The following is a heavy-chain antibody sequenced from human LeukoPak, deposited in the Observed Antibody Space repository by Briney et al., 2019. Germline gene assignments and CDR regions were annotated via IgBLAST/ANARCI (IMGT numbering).Heavy chain of an antibody. J-gene: IGHJ4*02. V-gene: IGHV1-2*06. CDR2: INPNSGDT. D-gene: IGHD2-2*01. CDR1: GYTFTGYH. Sequence: ASVKVSCKASGYTFTGYHMHWVRRAPGQGLEWMGRINPNSGDTNYAQKFQGRVTMTRDTSISTAYMELSRLRSDDTAVYYCARDYCSSTSCLFDYWGQGALATVSS. CDR3: ARDYCSSTSCLFDY.